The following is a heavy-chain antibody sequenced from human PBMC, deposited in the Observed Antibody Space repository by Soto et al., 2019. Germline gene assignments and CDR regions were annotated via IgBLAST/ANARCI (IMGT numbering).Heavy chain of an antibody. D-gene: IGHD4-4*01. CDR2: ISAYNGNT. CDR1: GYTFTSYG. V-gene: IGHV1-18*01. CDR3: ARDSNLLYYYYGMDV. Sequence: GASVKVSFKASGYTFTSYGISWVRQAPGQGLEWMGWISAYNGNTNYAQKLQGRVTMTTDTSTSTAYMELRSLRSDDTAVYYCARDSNLLYYYYGMDVWGQGTTVTVSS. J-gene: IGHJ6*02.